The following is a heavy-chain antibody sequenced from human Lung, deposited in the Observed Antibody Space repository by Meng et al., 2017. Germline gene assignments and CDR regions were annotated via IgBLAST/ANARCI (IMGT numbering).Heavy chain of an antibody. CDR2: IDPNNDHT. Sequence: QVQLVQSGPEVKKPGASVKLSCKPSGYTFAAYCIHWLRQAPGQGLEWMGRIDPNNDHTQYAQNFQGRVTMTSDTSISTVYMELNGLRSDDTAVYYCATRGNPYLNCWGQGTLVTVSS. V-gene: IGHV1-2*06. CDR3: ATRGNPYLNC. J-gene: IGHJ4*02. CDR1: GYTFAAYC.